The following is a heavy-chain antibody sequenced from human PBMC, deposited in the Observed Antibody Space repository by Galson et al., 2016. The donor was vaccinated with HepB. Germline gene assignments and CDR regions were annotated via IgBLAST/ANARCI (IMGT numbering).Heavy chain of an antibody. CDR2: ISYSGST. D-gene: IGHD3-10*01. CDR1: GDSINYYS. J-gene: IGHJ4*02. CDR3: ARDRSSGSGNFGY. V-gene: IGHV4-59*12. Sequence: ETLSLTCTVSGDSINYYSWSWIRQPPGKGLEWIGFISYSGSTNYNPSLKSRVTMSVDMSKNQFSLKLSSVTAADTAVYYCARDRSSGSGNFGYWGQGTLVTVSS.